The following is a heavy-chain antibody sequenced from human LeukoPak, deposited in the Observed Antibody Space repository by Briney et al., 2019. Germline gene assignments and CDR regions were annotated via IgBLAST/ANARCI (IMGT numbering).Heavy chain of an antibody. Sequence: GGSLRLSCAVSGFSIGNYGMHWVRQAPDKGLEWVAMISHDGGAKYYGDSVKGRLTISRDNSENTLYLQMNSLRVEDTAVYYCARDGGSSGWYNWFDPGGQGTLVTVSS. CDR3: ARDGGSSGWYNWFDP. CDR2: ISHDGGAK. D-gene: IGHD6-19*01. V-gene: IGHV3-30*03. J-gene: IGHJ5*02. CDR1: GFSIGNYG.